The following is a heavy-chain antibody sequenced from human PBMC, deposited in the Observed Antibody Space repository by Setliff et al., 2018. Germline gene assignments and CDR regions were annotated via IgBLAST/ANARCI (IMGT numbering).Heavy chain of an antibody. Sequence: PGGSLRLSCAASGFTFSSYAMTWVGQAPGKGLEWVSGISGYGSRTYYADSVKGRSTISRDNSKNTLYLQMNSLRPEDTAVYYCARTCSGSGCYAGLETWGQGTPVTVSS. CDR3: ARTCSGSGCYAGLET. CDR2: ISGYGSRT. J-gene: IGHJ5*02. CDR1: GFTFSSYA. D-gene: IGHD2-15*01. V-gene: IGHV3-23*01.